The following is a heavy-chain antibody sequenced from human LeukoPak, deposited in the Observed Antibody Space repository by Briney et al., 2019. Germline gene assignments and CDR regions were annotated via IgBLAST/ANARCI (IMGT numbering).Heavy chain of an antibody. D-gene: IGHD3-22*01. Sequence: SETLSLTCAVYGGSFSGYQWSWIRQPPGKGLEWIGEINHSGSTNYNPSLKSRVNISVDTSKNQFSLKLSSVTAADTAVYYCARTSIYYDSSGYRSWGQGTLVTVSS. CDR2: INHSGST. CDR3: ARTSIYYDSSGYRS. J-gene: IGHJ5*02. CDR1: GGSFSGYQ. V-gene: IGHV4-34*01.